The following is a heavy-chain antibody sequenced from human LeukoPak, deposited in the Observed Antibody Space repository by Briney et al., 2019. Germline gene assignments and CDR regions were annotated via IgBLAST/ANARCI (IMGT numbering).Heavy chain of an antibody. Sequence: PGGSLRLSCAASGFTFNDFCMSWFRQAPGKGLEWVSYISSSGSTIFYADSVKGRFTISRENAKNSLYLQMNSLRAEDTAVYYCARGLGASIVGTRDYWGQGTLVTVSS. CDR2: ISSSGSTI. CDR1: GFTFNDFC. CDR3: ARGLGASIVGTRDY. J-gene: IGHJ4*02. V-gene: IGHV3-11*04. D-gene: IGHD1-26*01.